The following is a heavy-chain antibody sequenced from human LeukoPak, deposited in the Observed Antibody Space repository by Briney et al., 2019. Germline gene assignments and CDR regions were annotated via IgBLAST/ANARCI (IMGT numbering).Heavy chain of an antibody. J-gene: IGHJ4*02. V-gene: IGHV1-2*02. D-gene: IGHD3-10*01. CDR1: GYTFTSYA. CDR3: ARDPSITMVRGVLDY. CDR2: INPNSGGT. Sequence: GASVKVSCKASGYTFTSYAMNWVRQAPGQGLEWMGWINPNSGGTNYAQKFQGRVTMTRDTSISTAYMELSRLRSDDTAVYYCARDPSITMVRGVLDYWGQGTLVTVSS.